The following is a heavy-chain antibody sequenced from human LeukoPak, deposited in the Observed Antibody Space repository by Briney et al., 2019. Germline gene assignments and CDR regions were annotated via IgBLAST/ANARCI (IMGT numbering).Heavy chain of an antibody. CDR2: IYPNSGDT. V-gene: IGHV1-2*02. CDR1: GYTFTGYY. CDR3: ARSGSDAFDV. Sequence: ASVKVSCKASGYTFTGYYMHWVRQAPGQGLEWMGWIYPNSGDTEYAQKFQGRVTVTRDTSISTAFMEVSRLRSDDTAVYYCARSGSDAFDVWGQGTMVTVSS. D-gene: IGHD1-26*01. J-gene: IGHJ3*01.